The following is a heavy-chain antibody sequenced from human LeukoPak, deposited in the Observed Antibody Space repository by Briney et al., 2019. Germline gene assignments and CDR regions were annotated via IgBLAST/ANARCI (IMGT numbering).Heavy chain of an antibody. Sequence: GSLILSCAASGFTFSDYTMNWVRQAPGKGLEWVSSISSGGTYKYYADSVKGRFTISRDNAQNSLYLQMNSLRAEDSSVYYCARPTTVTTISADAFDIWGQGTMVTVSS. CDR1: GFTFSDYT. CDR3: ARPTTVTTISADAFDI. V-gene: IGHV3-21*01. D-gene: IGHD4-17*01. CDR2: ISSGGTYK. J-gene: IGHJ3*02.